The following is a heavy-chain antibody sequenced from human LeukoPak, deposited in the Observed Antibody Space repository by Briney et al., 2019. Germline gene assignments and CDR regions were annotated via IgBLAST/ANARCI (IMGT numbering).Heavy chain of an antibody. D-gene: IGHD4-17*01. V-gene: IGHV3-49*04. CDR2: IRSKAYGGTT. CDR3: ARVTTVTNLWDN. CDR1: GFTFGDYA. Sequence: GGSLRLSCTASGFTFGDYAMSWVRQAPGKGLEWVGFIRSKAYGGTTEYAASVKGRFTILRDDSKNSLFLQMNSLKTEDTAVYYCARVTTVTNLWDNWGQGTLVTVSS. J-gene: IGHJ4*02.